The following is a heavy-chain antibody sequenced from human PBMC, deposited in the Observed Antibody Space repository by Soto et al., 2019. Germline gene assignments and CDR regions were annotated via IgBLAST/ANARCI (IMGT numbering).Heavy chain of an antibody. D-gene: IGHD2-2*03. CDR3: ARDGSAVPPTNWFDP. J-gene: IGHJ5*02. CDR2: ISAYNGNT. V-gene: IGHV1-18*01. CDR1: GYTFTSYG. Sequence: ASVKVSCKASGYTFTSYGISWVRQAPGQGLEWMGWISAYNGNTNYAQKLQGRVTMTTDTSTSTAYMGLRSLRSDDTAVYYCARDGSAVPPTNWFDPWGQGTLVTVSS.